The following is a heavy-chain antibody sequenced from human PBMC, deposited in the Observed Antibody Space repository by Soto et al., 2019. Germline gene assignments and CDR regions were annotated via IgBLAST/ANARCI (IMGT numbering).Heavy chain of an antibody. V-gene: IGHV4-59*01. CDR2: VYNSGST. CDR3: ARYRREAVAGYTLDN. Sequence: VSLTCTVSGGSISSNYWTWIRQPPGKGLEWIGYVYNSGSTNYNPSLKSRVTISEDTSKSQFSLKVNSMTAADTAVYYCARYRREAVAGYTLDNWGQGILVTVS. CDR1: GGSISSNY. D-gene: IGHD6-13*01. J-gene: IGHJ4*02.